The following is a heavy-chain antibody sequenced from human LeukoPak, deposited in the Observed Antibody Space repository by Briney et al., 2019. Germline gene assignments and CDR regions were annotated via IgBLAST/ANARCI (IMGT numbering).Heavy chain of an antibody. CDR1: GFTFSSYA. CDR3: ARGPYSSGWYDFGYFQH. V-gene: IGHV4-34*01. J-gene: IGHJ1*01. Sequence: ASLRLSCTASGFTFSSYAMTWVRQAPGKGLEWIGEINHSGSTNYNPSLKSRVTISVGTSKNQYPLKLSSVTAADTAVYYCARGPYSSGWYDFGYFQHWGQGTLVTVSS. CDR2: INHSGST. D-gene: IGHD6-19*01.